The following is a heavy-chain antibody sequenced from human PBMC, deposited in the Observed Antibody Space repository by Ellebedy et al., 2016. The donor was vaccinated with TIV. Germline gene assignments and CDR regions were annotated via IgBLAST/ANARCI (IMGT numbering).Heavy chain of an antibody. J-gene: IGHJ6*02. D-gene: IGHD6-13*01. CDR1: GFTFSSYT. V-gene: IGHV3-30*04. Sequence: GESLKISCATSGFTFSSYTIHWVRQAPGKGLEWVAVISYDGSNKDYAESVKGRFTISRDNSKNTLYLQMNSLRPEDTAVYFCARELGSWYKYHYYGMDVWGRGTTVTVSS. CDR3: ARELGSWYKYHYYGMDV. CDR2: ISYDGSNK.